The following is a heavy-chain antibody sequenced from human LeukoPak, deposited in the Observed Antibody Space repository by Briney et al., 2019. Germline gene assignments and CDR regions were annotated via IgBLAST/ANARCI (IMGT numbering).Heavy chain of an antibody. CDR3: ALSIAAAGNYYYYYGMDV. D-gene: IGHD6-13*01. CDR1: GFTFSSYG. J-gene: IGHJ6*02. CDR2: IRYDGSNK. V-gene: IGHV3-30*02. Sequence: GGSLRLSCAASGFTFSSYGMHWVRQAPGKGLEWVAFIRYDGSNKYYADSVKGRFTISRDNSKNTLYLQMNSLRAEDTAVYYCALSIAAAGNYYYYYGMDVWGQGTTVTVSS.